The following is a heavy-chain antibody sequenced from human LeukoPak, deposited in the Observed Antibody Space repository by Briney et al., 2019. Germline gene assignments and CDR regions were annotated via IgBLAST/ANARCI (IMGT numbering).Heavy chain of an antibody. D-gene: IGHD6-6*01. CDR1: GGSFSGYY. CDR3: ARRGSTAAPQTA. V-gene: IGHV4-34*01. Sequence: SETLSLTCTVSGGSFSGYYWSWIRQPPGKGLEWIGEINHSGSTNYNPSLKSRVTIAVDTSKNEFSLKLSSVSAADTAVYYCARRGSTAAPQTAWGQGTLVTVSS. CDR2: INHSGST. J-gene: IGHJ5*02.